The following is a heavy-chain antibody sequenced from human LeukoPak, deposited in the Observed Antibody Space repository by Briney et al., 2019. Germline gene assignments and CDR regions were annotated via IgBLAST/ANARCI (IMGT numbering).Heavy chain of an antibody. CDR2: INPSGGTT. V-gene: IGHV1-46*01. D-gene: IGHD6-6*01. CDR1: EFKFTNFY. Sequence: GASVKISCKASEFKFTNFYFHWVRQAPGQGLEWMGIINPSGGTTTYAQKFQGNITMTRDTSTSTVYMEMTSLTSEDTAVYYCARSEYSKSIWFDPWGQGTLVTVSS. CDR3: ARSEYSKSIWFDP. J-gene: IGHJ5*02.